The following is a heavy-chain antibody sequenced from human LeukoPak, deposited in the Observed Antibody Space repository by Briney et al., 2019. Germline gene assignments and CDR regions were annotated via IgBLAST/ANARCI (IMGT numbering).Heavy chain of an antibody. CDR3: AKLRELVTYYYYYGLDV. D-gene: IGHD1-1*01. CDR2: ISYDGVNK. Sequence: GGSLKLSCAASGFTFSNYGMHWVRQAPGKGLEWVALISYDGVNKYYADSVKGRFTISRDNSKNTLYLRMNSLRVEDTALYYCAKLRELVTYYYYYGLDVWGQGTTVTVSS. CDR1: GFTFSNYG. J-gene: IGHJ6*02. V-gene: IGHV3-30*18.